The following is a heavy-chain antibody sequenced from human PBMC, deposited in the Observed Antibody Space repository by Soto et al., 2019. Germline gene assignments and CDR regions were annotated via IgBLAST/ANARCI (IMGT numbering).Heavy chain of an antibody. CDR3: ARETYSSGHMDV. J-gene: IGHJ6*03. Sequence: EVQLVESGGGLVKPGGSLRLSCAAPGFTFSSYSMNWVRQAPGKGLEWVSSISSSSSYIYYADSVKGRFTISRDNAKNSLYLQMNSLRAEDTAVYYCARETYSSGHMDVWGKGTTVTVSS. CDR2: ISSSSSYI. V-gene: IGHV3-21*01. D-gene: IGHD6-19*01. CDR1: GFTFSSYS.